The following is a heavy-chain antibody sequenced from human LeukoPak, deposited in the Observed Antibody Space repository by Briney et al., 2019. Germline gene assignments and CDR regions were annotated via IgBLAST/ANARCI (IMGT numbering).Heavy chain of an antibody. CDR2: IGHIDTET. Sequence: GGSLRLSCAASGFSFFNHGMSWVRQPPGKGLEWVSAIGHIDTETYYADSVKGRFTISRDTSKNTLYLQMNSLLPEDTALYYCANSGGTWRLDNWGQGTLVTVSS. CDR1: GFSFFNHG. CDR3: ANSGGTWRLDN. J-gene: IGHJ4*02. D-gene: IGHD6-25*01. V-gene: IGHV3-23*01.